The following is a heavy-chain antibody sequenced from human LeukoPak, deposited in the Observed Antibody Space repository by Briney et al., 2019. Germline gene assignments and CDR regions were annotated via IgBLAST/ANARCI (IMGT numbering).Heavy chain of an antibody. CDR3: ATMVRGVHFDY. CDR2: ISGSGGST. CDR1: GFTFSSYA. V-gene: IGHV3-23*01. J-gene: IGHJ4*02. D-gene: IGHD3-10*01. Sequence: PGGSLRLSCAASGFTFSSYAMSWVRQAPGKGLEWVSAISGSGGSTYYADSVKGRFTISRDNSKNTLYRQRNSLRAEDTAVYYCATMVRGVHFDYWGQGTLVTVSS.